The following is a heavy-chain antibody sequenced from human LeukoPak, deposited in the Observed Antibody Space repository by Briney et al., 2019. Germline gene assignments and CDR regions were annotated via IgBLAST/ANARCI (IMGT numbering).Heavy chain of an antibody. J-gene: IGHJ5*02. Sequence: ASVKVSCKASGYTFTTYDINWVRQASGQGLEWMGWMNPNSGNTGYAQKFQGRVTMTRNTSISTAYMELRSLRSEDTAVYYCARGPNKSDGGNSGSAWFDPWGQGTLVTVSS. CDR1: GYTFTTYD. CDR2: MNPNSGNT. D-gene: IGHD4-23*01. V-gene: IGHV1-8*01. CDR3: ARGPNKSDGGNSGSAWFDP.